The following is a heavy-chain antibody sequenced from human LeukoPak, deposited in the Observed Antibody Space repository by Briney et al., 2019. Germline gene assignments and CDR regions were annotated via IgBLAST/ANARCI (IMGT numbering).Heavy chain of an antibody. Sequence: SETLSLTCVVYGGSFSGYYWSWIRQPPGKGLEWIGEINHSGSTNYNPSLKSRVTISVDTSKNQFSLKLSSVTAADTAVYYCARGLHWFDPWGQGTLVTVSS. V-gene: IGHV4-34*01. J-gene: IGHJ5*02. CDR1: GGSFSGYY. CDR3: ARGLHWFDP. CDR2: INHSGST.